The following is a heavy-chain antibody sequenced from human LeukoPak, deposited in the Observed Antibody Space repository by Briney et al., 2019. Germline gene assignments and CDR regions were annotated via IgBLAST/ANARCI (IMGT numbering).Heavy chain of an antibody. Sequence: SGTLSLTCTVSGGSISSYYWSWIRQPAGKGLEWIGRIYTSGSTNHNPSLKSRVTMSVDTSKNQFSLKLSSVTAADTAVYYCAGSQVPTVTPRGYTGWFDPWGQGTLVTVSS. J-gene: IGHJ5*02. CDR3: AGSQVPTVTPRGYTGWFDP. V-gene: IGHV4-4*07. CDR2: IYTSGST. D-gene: IGHD4-11*01. CDR1: GGSISSYY.